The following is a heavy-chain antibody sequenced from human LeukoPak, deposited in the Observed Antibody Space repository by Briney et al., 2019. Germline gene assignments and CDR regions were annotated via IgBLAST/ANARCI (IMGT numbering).Heavy chain of an antibody. CDR3: ARAVSGAARPIDY. CDR2: IRYDGSNK. V-gene: IGHV3-33*01. CDR1: GLTFSSYG. D-gene: IGHD6-6*01. J-gene: IGHJ4*02. Sequence: PGGSLRLSCAASGLTFSSYGMHWVRQAPGKGLEWVAVIRYDGSNKYYADSVKGRFTISRDNSKNTLYLQMNSLRAEDTAVYYCARAVSGAARPIDYWGQGTLVTVSS.